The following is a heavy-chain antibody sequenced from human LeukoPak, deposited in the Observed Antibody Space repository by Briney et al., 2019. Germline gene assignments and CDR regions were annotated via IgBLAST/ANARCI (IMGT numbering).Heavy chain of an antibody. CDR3: ARDLITPTAMVTGGFDY. D-gene: IGHD5-18*01. CDR1: RFTFSSYW. V-gene: IGHV3-74*01. CDR2: INSDGSST. Sequence: PGGSLRLSCAASRFTFSSYWMHWVRQAPGKGLVWVSRINSDGSSTSYADSVKGRFTISRDNAKNTLYLQMNSLRAEDTAVYYCARDLITPTAMVTGGFDYWGQGTLVTVSS. J-gene: IGHJ4*02.